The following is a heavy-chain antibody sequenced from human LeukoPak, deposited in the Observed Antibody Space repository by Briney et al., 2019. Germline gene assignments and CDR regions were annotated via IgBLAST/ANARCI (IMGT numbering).Heavy chain of an antibody. CDR2: IYPGDSDT. J-gene: IGHJ4*02. CDR3: TRGITIFGVVPTWYFDY. D-gene: IGHD3-3*01. Sequence: GESLKISCKGSGYSFTSYWIGWVRQMPGKGLEWMGIIYPGDSDTRYSPSFQGQVTISADKSISTAYLQWSSLRASDTATYYCTRGITIFGVVPTWYFDYWGQGTLVTVSS. CDR1: GYSFTSYW. V-gene: IGHV5-51*01.